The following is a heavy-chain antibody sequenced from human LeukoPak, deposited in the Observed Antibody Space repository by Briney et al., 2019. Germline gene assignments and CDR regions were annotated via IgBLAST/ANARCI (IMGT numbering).Heavy chain of an antibody. CDR2: IYTSRST. Sequence: PSETLSLTCTVSGGSISSGSYYWSWIRQPAGKGLEWIGRIYTSRSTNYNPSLKSRVTISVDTSKNQFSLKLSSVTAADTAVYYCARDATAQLQSGWFDPWGQGTLVTVSS. CDR3: ARDATAQLQSGWFDP. V-gene: IGHV4-61*02. J-gene: IGHJ5*02. D-gene: IGHD5-24*01. CDR1: GGSISSGSYY.